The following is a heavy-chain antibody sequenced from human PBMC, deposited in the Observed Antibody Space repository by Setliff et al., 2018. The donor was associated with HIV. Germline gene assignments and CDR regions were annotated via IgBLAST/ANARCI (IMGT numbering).Heavy chain of an antibody. CDR2: IYTDDSNT. D-gene: IGHD1-7*01. CDR1: GFTFSSFA. Sequence: GGSLRLSCAASGFTFSSFAMTWVRQAPGKGLEWVSIIYTDDSNTYYAESVKGRFTISRDNSKNTLYLQMNSLRAEDTAVYYCAKASWNYVADWFDPWGQGTLVTVSS. V-gene: IGHV3-23*03. J-gene: IGHJ5*02. CDR3: AKASWNYVADWFDP.